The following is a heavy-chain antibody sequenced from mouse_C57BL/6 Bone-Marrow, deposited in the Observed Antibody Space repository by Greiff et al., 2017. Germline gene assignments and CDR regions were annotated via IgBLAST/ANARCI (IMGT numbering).Heavy chain of an antibody. Sequence: EVKVVESGGGLVQPGGSLSLSCAASGFTFTDYYMSWVRQPPGKALEWLGFIRNKANGYTTEYSASVKGRFTISRDNSQSILYLQMNALRAEDSATYYCARSPYYYGSMGFAYWGQGTLVTVSA. J-gene: IGHJ3*01. V-gene: IGHV7-3*01. CDR2: IRNKANGYTT. CDR3: ARSPYYYGSMGFAY. CDR1: GFTFTDYY. D-gene: IGHD1-1*01.